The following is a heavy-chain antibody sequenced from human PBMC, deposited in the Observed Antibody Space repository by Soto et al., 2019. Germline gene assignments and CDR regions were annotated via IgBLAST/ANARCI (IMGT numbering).Heavy chain of an antibody. D-gene: IGHD3-22*01. V-gene: IGHV1-46*01. Sequence: QVQLVQSGAEVKKPGASVKVSCKASGYIFTNHYIHWVRQAPGQGLEWMGIINPSGGSTNYLQKFQGITTMTRDTYTSTVYMELSSLRSEDTAVYFCSRADYYDSSGFYYDCWGQGSLVTVSS. J-gene: IGHJ4*02. CDR2: INPSGGST. CDR1: GYIFTNHY. CDR3: SRADYYDSSGFYYDC.